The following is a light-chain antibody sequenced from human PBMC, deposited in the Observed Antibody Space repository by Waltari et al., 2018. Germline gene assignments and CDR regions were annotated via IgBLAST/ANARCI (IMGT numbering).Light chain of an antibody. J-gene: IGKJ4*01. CDR2: GAS. Sequence: EIVLTQSPATLSVSPGETATLSCRASQSVSPNLAWYQQKPGQTPRLLISGASTRAPGIPDRFSGSWSGTEFTLTISSLQSEDFAVYYCQQYKNWPLTFGGGTKVEIK. CDR1: QSVSPN. V-gene: IGKV3-15*01. CDR3: QQYKNWPLT.